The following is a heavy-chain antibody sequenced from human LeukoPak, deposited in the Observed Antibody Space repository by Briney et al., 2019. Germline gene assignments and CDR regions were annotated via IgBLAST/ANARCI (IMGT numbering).Heavy chain of an antibody. CDR3: AKDPDY. V-gene: IGHV3-30*02. Sequence: PGGSLRLSCVASGFTFSSYGMHWVRQAPGKGLEWVAFIQYDGSNKYFADSVKGRFAISRDNSKKTLYLQMNSLRAEDMAVYYCAKDPDYWGQGTLVTVSS. CDR2: IQYDGSNK. J-gene: IGHJ4*02. CDR1: GFTFSSYG.